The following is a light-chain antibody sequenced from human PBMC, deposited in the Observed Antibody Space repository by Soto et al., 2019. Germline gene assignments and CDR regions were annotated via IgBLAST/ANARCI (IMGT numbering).Light chain of an antibody. Sequence: QSVLTQPASVSGSPGQSITISCTGTSSDVGGYNYVAWYQQHPGKAPKLIIYDVSVRPSGVSNRFSGSKSGNTASLTISGLQADDEADYYCSSYSSSVTPVLGGGTQLTVL. CDR1: SSDVGGYNY. V-gene: IGLV2-14*01. CDR3: SSYSSSVTPV. CDR2: DVS. J-gene: IGLJ2*01.